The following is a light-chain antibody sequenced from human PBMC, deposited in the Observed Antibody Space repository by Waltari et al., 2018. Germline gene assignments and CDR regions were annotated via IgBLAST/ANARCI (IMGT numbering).Light chain of an antibody. CDR3: QQYSSTPGT. CDR2: GAS. V-gene: IGKV1-NL1*01. CDR1: QGISSS. J-gene: IGKJ5*01. Sequence: DIQMTQSLSSLSASVGDRVTITCRASQGISSSLAWYQQKPAKAPKLLLYGASKLESGVPSRFSGSGSGTDYTLTISSLQPEDFVTYYCQQYSSTPGTFGQGTRLEIK.